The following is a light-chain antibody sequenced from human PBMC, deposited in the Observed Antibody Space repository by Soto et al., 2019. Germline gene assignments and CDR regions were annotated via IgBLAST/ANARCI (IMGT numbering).Light chain of an antibody. CDR3: QQLNNYSRT. V-gene: IGKV1-9*01. CDR1: QDINIY. Sequence: DIQMTQSPSSLFASVGDRVTITCQATQDINIYLNWYQQKPGKPPKLLIYGASTLQSGVPSRFSGSGSGTDFTLTIDSLQPEDVATYYCQQLNNYSRTFGPGTKVDIK. CDR2: GAS. J-gene: IGKJ3*01.